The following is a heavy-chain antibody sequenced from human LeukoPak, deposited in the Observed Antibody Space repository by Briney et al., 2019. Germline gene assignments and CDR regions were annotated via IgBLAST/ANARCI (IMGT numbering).Heavy chain of an antibody. Sequence: GGSLRLSCAASGFTFSSYAMHWVRQAPGKGLEWVAVISYDGSNKYYADSVKGRFTISRDNSKSTLYLQMNSLRAEDTAVYYCARGASGAQIDYWGQGTLVTVSS. CDR2: ISYDGSNK. V-gene: IGHV3-30-3*01. CDR1: GFTFSSYA. J-gene: IGHJ4*02. CDR3: ARGASGAQIDY. D-gene: IGHD1-26*01.